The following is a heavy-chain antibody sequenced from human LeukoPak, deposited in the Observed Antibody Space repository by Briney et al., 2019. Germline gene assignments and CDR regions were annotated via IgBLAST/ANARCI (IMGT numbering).Heavy chain of an antibody. CDR2: IHYSGST. J-gene: IGHJ4*02. CDR3: ARIGYCSSTSCYGALDY. Sequence: SETLSLTCTVSGGSISTYYWSWIRQPPGKGLEWIAYIHYSGSTNYNPSLKSRVTISVDTSKNQFSLKLSSVTAADTAVYYCARIGYCSSTSCYGALDYWGQGTLVTVSS. V-gene: IGHV4-59*08. CDR1: GGSISTYY. D-gene: IGHD2-2*01.